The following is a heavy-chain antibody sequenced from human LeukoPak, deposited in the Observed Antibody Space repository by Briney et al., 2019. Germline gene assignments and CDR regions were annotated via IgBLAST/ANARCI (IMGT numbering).Heavy chain of an antibody. Sequence: PSETVSLTCAVSGGSISSGDYSWSWIRQPPGKGLGWIGNIYYSGSTYYNPSLKSRVNISVDTSKNQFSLKLTSVTAADTAVYYCARSQFYGSGSYQGRWFDPWGQGTLVTVSS. V-gene: IGHV4-30-4*07. D-gene: IGHD3-10*01. CDR3: ARSQFYGSGSYQGRWFDP. CDR1: GGSISSGDYS. CDR2: IYYSGST. J-gene: IGHJ5*02.